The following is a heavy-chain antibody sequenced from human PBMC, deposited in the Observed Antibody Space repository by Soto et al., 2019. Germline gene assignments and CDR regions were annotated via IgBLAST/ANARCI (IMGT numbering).Heavy chain of an antibody. CDR2: IYYSGST. CDR1: GGSISSYY. V-gene: IGHV4-59*01. D-gene: IGHD4-17*01. CDR3: ARDSIPHTVSYYFDY. J-gene: IGHJ4*02. Sequence: PSETLSLTCTVSGGSISSYYWSWIRQPPGKGLEWIGYIYYSGSTNYNPSLKSRVTISVDTSKNQFSLKLSSVTAADTAVYYCARDSIPHTVSYYFDYWGQGTLVTVSS.